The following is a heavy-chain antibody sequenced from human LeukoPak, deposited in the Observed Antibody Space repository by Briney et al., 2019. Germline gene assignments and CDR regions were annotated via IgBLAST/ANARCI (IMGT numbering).Heavy chain of an antibody. D-gene: IGHD1-1*01. CDR1: GFTFSNYG. Sequence: GGSLRLSCAASGFTFSNYGMHWVRQAPGKGLEWVAVIYYDGSNKYYADSVKGRFTISRDNSRNTLDLQMNSLRAEDTAVYYCARDQWGTRLDWGQGTLVTVSS. CDR2: IYYDGSNK. CDR3: ARDQWGTRLD. J-gene: IGHJ4*02. V-gene: IGHV3-33*01.